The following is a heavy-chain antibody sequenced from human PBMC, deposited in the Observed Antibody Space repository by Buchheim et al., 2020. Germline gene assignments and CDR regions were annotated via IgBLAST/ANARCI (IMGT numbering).Heavy chain of an antibody. CDR3: ARGGSGYCTNGVCYPDY. J-gene: IGHJ4*02. V-gene: IGHV3-20*01. CDR1: GFTFDDYG. CDR2: INWNGGST. D-gene: IGHD2-8*01. Sequence: EVQLVESGGGLVQPGGSLRLSCAASGFTFDDYGMSWVRQAPGKGLEWVSGINWNGGSTGYADSVKGRFTISRDNAKNSLYLQMNSLRAEDTALYHCARGGSGYCTNGVCYPDYWGQGTL.